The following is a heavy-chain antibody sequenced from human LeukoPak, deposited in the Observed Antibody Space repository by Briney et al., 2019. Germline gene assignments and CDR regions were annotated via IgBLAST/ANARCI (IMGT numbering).Heavy chain of an antibody. CDR3: ARGGYYDFWSGYYTGWFDP. Sequence: GASVKVSCKASGYTFTSYDINWVRQATGQGLEWMGWMNPNSGNTGYAQKFQGRVTMTRNTSISTAYMELSSLRSEDTAVYYCARGGYYDFWSGYYTGWFDPWGQGTLVTVPS. D-gene: IGHD3-3*01. V-gene: IGHV1-8*01. CDR1: GYTFTSYD. CDR2: MNPNSGNT. J-gene: IGHJ5*02.